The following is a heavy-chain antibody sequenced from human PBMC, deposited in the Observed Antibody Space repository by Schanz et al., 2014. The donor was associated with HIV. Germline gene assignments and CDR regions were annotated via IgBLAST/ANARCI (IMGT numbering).Heavy chain of an antibody. CDR3: ARGGSGWYGYEEFDY. CDR1: GYTSTTYG. D-gene: IGHD6-19*01. CDR2: ISPNNGNR. J-gene: IGHJ4*02. Sequence: QVQLVQSGAEVKKPGASVKVSCKASGYTSTTYGITWVRQAPGQGLEWMGWISPNNGNRNYAQKLQGRVTMTTDTSTTTAYMELRSLRSDETAIYYCARGGSGWYGYEEFDYWGQGTLVTVSS. V-gene: IGHV1-18*01.